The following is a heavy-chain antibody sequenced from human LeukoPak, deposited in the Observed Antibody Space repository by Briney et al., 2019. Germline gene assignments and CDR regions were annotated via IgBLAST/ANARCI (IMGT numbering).Heavy chain of an antibody. CDR3: ANGVVPTGDYFDY. V-gene: IGHV4-61*01. Sequence: KPSETLSLTCTVSGGSVSSGSYYWSWIRQPPGKGLEWIGYIYYSGSTNYNPSLKSRVTIPVDTSKNQFSLKLSSVTAADTAVYYCANGVVPTGDYFDYWGQGTLVTVSS. J-gene: IGHJ4*02. D-gene: IGHD2-2*01. CDR1: GGSVSSGSYY. CDR2: IYYSGST.